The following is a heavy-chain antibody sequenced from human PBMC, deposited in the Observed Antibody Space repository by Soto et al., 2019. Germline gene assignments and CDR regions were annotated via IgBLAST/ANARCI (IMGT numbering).Heavy chain of an antibody. CDR1: GVTFDVDA. CDR2: ISCCGGST. J-gene: IGHJ4*02. V-gene: IGHV3-9*01. CDR3: AKADGEQWLVPHLDN. D-gene: IGHD6-19*01. Sequence: EVQLGESGGGWVQPGRSLRHYCAASGVTFDVDAMHWVRQAPWKGLEWVSGISCCGGSTSYADSVKGRFSIARDDSKNTLSLQMNSLRVEDTAQYYCAKADGEQWLVPHLDNWGQGTLVTVS.